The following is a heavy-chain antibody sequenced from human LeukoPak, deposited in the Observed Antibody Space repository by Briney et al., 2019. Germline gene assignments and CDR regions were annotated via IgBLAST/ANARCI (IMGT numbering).Heavy chain of an antibody. D-gene: IGHD4-23*01. CDR2: IYHGGGT. Sequence: PSETLSLTCNVSDYSINSGYYWGWIRQPPGKALEWIGTIYHGGGTYYNLSLKSRVTISVDTSKNQFSLNLSSVTAADTAIYYCARSCYGGNWYFDLWGRGTLVTVSS. J-gene: IGHJ2*01. CDR3: ARSCYGGNWYFDL. CDR1: DYSINSGYY. V-gene: IGHV4-38-2*02.